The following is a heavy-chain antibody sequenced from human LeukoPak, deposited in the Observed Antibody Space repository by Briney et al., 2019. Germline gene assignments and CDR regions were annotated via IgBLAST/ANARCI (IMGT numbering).Heavy chain of an antibody. J-gene: IGHJ4*02. Sequence: ASVKVSCKASGYTFISYAISWVRQAPGQGLEWMGWISAYNGNTNYAQKLHGRVTMTTDTSTSTAYMELRSLRSDDTAVYYCARGPHSIRTRYFDDWGQGTLVTASS. V-gene: IGHV1-18*01. CDR1: GYTFISYA. CDR2: ISAYNGNT. CDR3: ARGPHSIRTRYFDD. D-gene: IGHD3/OR15-3a*01.